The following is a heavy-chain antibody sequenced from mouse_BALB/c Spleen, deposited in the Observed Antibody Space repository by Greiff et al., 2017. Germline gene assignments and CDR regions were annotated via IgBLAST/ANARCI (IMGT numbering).Heavy chain of an antibody. J-gene: IGHJ2*01. CDR3: TRSNYGSSYFDY. V-gene: IGHV1-69*02. CDR1: GYTFTSYW. Sequence: QVQLQQSGPELVKPGASVKLSCKASGYTFTSYWINWVKQRPGQGLEWIGNIYPSDSYTNYNQKFKDKATLTVDKSSSTAYMQLSSPTSEDSAVYYCTRSNYGSSYFDYWGQGTTLTVSS. CDR2: IYPSDSYT. D-gene: IGHD1-1*01.